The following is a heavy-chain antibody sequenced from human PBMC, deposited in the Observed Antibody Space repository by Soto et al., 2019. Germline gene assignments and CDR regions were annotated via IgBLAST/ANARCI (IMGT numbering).Heavy chain of an antibody. V-gene: IGHV4-61*01. J-gene: IGHJ6*03. CDR2: IYYSGST. Sequence: PSETLSLTCTVSGGSVSSGSYYWSWIRQPPGKGLEWIGYIYYSGSTNYNPSLKSRVTISVDTSKNQFSLKLSSVTAADTAVHYCARAGWGDYDFWSGPYYMDVWGKGTTVTVSS. CDR3: ARAGWGDYDFWSGPYYMDV. D-gene: IGHD3-3*01. CDR1: GGSVSSGSYY.